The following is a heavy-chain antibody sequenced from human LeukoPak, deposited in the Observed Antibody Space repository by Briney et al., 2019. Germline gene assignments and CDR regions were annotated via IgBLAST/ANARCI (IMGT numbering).Heavy chain of an antibody. Sequence: ASVKVSCKASGYTFTGYYMHWVRQAPGHGLEWMGWINPNSGGTNYAQKFQGRVTMTRDTSISTAYMELSRLRSDDAAVYYCARDRRSSSSGDFDYWGQGTLVTVSS. V-gene: IGHV1-2*02. CDR3: ARDRRSSSSGDFDY. CDR2: INPNSGGT. D-gene: IGHD6-6*01. J-gene: IGHJ4*02. CDR1: GYTFTGYY.